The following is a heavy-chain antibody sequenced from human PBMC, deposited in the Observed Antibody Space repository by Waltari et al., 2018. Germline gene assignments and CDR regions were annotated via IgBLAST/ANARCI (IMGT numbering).Heavy chain of an antibody. CDR3: ARVDHRATNYYYGFDH. D-gene: IGHD3-22*01. CDR2: ISPTTYST. Sequence: QVQLVQSGAEVKKPGASVKVSCEASGYSFPGYYIHWVRQAPGQGLEWMGRISPTTYSTDYAEKYQGRITLTTDTSINTAYMELTGRTSDDTAIFFCARVDHRATNYYYGFDHWGQGTLVTVSS. V-gene: IGHV1-2*06. CDR1: GYSFPGYY. J-gene: IGHJ4*02.